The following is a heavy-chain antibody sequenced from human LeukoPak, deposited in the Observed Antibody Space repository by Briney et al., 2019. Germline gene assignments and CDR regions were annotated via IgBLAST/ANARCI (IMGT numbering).Heavy chain of an antibody. Sequence: GASVKVFCKASGYTFTGYYMHWVRQAPGQGLEWMGRINPNSGGTNYAQKFQGRVTMTRDTSISTAYMELSRLRSDDTAVYYCARVFAMIYAFDIWGQGTMVTVSS. V-gene: IGHV1-2*06. CDR3: ARVFAMIYAFDI. CDR1: GYTFTGYY. J-gene: IGHJ3*02. CDR2: INPNSGGT. D-gene: IGHD3-22*01.